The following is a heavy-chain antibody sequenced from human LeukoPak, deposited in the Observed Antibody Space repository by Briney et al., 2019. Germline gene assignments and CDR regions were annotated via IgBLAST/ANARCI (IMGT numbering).Heavy chain of an antibody. CDR3: ARGRVVVAATRHWFDP. CDR2: ISGYNGDT. J-gene: IGHJ5*02. CDR1: GFPFNTHA. Sequence: ASVKVSCRASGFPFNTHAVTWVRQAPGQGLEWMGWISGYNGDTKYAEKFQGSVIMTKDTSVTTAYMELRSLTSDDTAVYYCARGRVVVAATRHWFDPWGKETLVTVPS. V-gene: IGHV1-18*01. D-gene: IGHD2-15*01.